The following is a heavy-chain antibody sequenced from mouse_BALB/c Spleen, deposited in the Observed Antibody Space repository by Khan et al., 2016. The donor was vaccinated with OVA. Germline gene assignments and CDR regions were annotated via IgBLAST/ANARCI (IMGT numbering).Heavy chain of an antibody. D-gene: IGHD1-1*01. Sequence: VKLMESGPGLVAPSQSLSITCTVSGFSLTSYGVNWVRQPPGEGLEWLGVIWGDGSTNYHSTLKSRLIISKDSSKRQVFLTLNSLQTDDTATYYCAKFTPDYYSMDYWGQGTSVTVST. CDR3: AKFTPDYYSMDY. CDR1: GFSLTSYG. CDR2: IWGDGST. J-gene: IGHJ4*01. V-gene: IGHV2-3*01.